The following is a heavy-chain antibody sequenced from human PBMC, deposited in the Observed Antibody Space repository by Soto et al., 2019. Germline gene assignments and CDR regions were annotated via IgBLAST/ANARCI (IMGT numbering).Heavy chain of an antibody. Sequence: SVKVSCKASGGTFSSYAISWVRQAPGQGLEWMGGIIPIFGTANYAQKFQGRVTITADESTSTAYMELSSLRSEDTAVYYCARDHYYDSSGYYPTYFDYWGQGTLVTVSS. CDR3: ARDHYYDSSGYYPTYFDY. CDR2: IIPIFGTA. CDR1: GGTFSSYA. D-gene: IGHD3-22*01. V-gene: IGHV1-69*13. J-gene: IGHJ4*02.